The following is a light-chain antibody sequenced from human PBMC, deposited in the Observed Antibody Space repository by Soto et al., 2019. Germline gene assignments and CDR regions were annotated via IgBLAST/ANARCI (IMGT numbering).Light chain of an antibody. CDR3: QQYDSSPHT. J-gene: IGKJ4*01. V-gene: IGKV3-20*01. Sequence: EIVLTQSPGTLSLSPGERATLSCRASQSLSRTYLAWYQQRPGQAPRLLIYGASSIATGIPDRFSGSGSGTDFTLTISRLEPEDFAVYYCQQYDSSPHTFGGGTKVEIK. CDR2: GAS. CDR1: QSLSRTY.